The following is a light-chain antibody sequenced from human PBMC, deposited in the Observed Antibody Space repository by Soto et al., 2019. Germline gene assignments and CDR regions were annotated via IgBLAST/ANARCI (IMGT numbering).Light chain of an antibody. Sequence: QSALTQPRSVSGSPGQSVTISCTGTSSDVGGYNYVSWYQQHPGKAPKLMIYDVSKRPSGVPDRFSGSKSGNTASLTISGLQAEDEADNSCCSYAGSVVFGGGTKLTVL. CDR1: SSDVGGYNY. CDR3: CSYAGSVV. CDR2: DVS. J-gene: IGLJ2*01. V-gene: IGLV2-11*01.